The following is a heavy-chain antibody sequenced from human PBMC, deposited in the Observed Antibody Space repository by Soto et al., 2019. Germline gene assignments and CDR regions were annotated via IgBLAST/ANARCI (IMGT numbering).Heavy chain of an antibody. J-gene: IGHJ4*02. Sequence: PSETLSLTCTVSGGSISSGGYYWSWIRQHPGKGLEWIGYIYYSGSTYYNPSLKSRVTISVDTSKNQFSLKLSSVTAADTAVYYCARALETSLCTNGVCPFDYWGQGTLVTAPQ. D-gene: IGHD2-8*01. CDR2: IYYSGST. CDR3: ARALETSLCTNGVCPFDY. CDR1: GGSISSGGYY. V-gene: IGHV4-31*03.